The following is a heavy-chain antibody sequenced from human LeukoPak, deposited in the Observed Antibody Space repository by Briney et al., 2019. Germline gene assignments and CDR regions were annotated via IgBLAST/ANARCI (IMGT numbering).Heavy chain of an antibody. V-gene: IGHV4-4*02. CDR2: IYYSGST. J-gene: IGHJ5*02. Sequence: SGTLSLTCAVSGGSISSSNWWSWVRQPPGKGLEWIGEIYYSGSTYYNPSLKSRVTISVDTSKNQFSLKLSSVTAADTAVYYCARVYYDFWSSPNWFDPWGQGTLVTVSS. CDR3: ARVYYDFWSSPNWFDP. CDR1: GGSISSSNW. D-gene: IGHD3-3*01.